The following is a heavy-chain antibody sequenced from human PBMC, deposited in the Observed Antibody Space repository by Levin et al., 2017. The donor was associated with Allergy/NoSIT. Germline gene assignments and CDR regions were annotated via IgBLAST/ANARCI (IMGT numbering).Heavy chain of an antibody. Sequence: GESLKISCAASGFTFSSYGMHWVRQAPGKGLEWVAVIWYDGSNKYYADSVKGRFTISRDNSKNTLYLQMNSLRAEDTAVYYCARDEGRNDYGVPVPFQHWGQGTLVTVSS. CDR3: ARDEGRNDYGVPVPFQH. CDR1: GFTFSSYG. J-gene: IGHJ1*01. D-gene: IGHD4-17*01. V-gene: IGHV3-33*01. CDR2: IWYDGSNK.